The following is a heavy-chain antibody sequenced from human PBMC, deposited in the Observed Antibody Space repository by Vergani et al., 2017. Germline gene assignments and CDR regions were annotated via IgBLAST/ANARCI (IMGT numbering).Heavy chain of an antibody. D-gene: IGHD1-26*01. CDR3: ARDLGATWVFFDY. V-gene: IGHV3-33*08. CDR2: IWYDGSNK. J-gene: IGHJ4*02. CDR1: GFTFSNAW. Sequence: VQLVESGGGLVKPGGSLRLSCAASGFTFSNAWMSWVRQAPGKGLEWVAVIWYDGSNKYYADSVKGRFTISRDNSKNTLYLQMNSLRAEDTAVYYCARDLGATWVFFDYWGQGTLVTVSS.